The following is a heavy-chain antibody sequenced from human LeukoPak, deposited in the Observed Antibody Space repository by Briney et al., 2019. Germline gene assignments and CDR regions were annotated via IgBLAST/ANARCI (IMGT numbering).Heavy chain of an antibody. V-gene: IGHV1-69*05. D-gene: IGHD6-13*01. CDR1: GGTFSSYA. J-gene: IGHJ6*02. Sequence: ASVKVSCKASGGTFSSYAISWVRQAPGQGLEWMGGIIPIFGTANYAQKLQGRVTMTTDTSTSTAYMELRSLRSDDTAVYYCARDRVLSWQQLVQLNYYYYGMDVWGQGTTVTVSS. CDR3: ARDRVLSWQQLVQLNYYYYGMDV. CDR2: IIPIFGTA.